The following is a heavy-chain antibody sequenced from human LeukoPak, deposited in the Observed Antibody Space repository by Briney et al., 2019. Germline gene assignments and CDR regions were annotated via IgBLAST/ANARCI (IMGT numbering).Heavy chain of an antibody. CDR3: ARPVQPLDADAFDI. D-gene: IGHD1-14*01. J-gene: IGHJ3*02. V-gene: IGHV4-4*02. CDR2: IYHSGST. Sequence: SGTLSLTCAVSGGSISSGNWWNWVRQPSGKGLEWIGEIYHSGSTNYNPSLKSRVTISLDKSKNQFSLILSSLTAADTAVYYCARPVQPLDADAFDIWGQGTMVTVSS. CDR1: GGSISSGNW.